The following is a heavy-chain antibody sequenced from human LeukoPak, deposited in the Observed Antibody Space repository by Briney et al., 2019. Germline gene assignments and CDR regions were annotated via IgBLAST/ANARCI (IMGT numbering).Heavy chain of an antibody. J-gene: IGHJ4*02. CDR2: IRDSGAGT. V-gene: IGHV3-23*01. CDR3: AKVQEMDTILPPFHY. CDR1: GFTFSSYA. Sequence: GGSLRLSCAASGFTFSSYAMSWVRQAPGKGLEWVSCIRDSGAGTYYADSVKGRFTISRDNSKNTLYLQMNSLRAEDTAVYYCAKVQEMDTILPPFHYWGQGTLVTVSS. D-gene: IGHD5-24*01.